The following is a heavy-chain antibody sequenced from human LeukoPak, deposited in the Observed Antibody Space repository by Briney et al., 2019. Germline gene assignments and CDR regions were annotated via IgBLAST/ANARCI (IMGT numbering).Heavy chain of an antibody. CDR3: ARDREASDDFNWFDP. J-gene: IGHJ5*02. Sequence: RTGGFLRLSCAASGFTFSTYSMSWVRQAPGKGLEWVSSLSKSSTYVYYAASVNGRFTISRDNAKNSLFLEMNSLRAEDTAVYYCARDREASDDFNWFDPWGQGTLVTVSS. CDR1: GFTFSTYS. CDR2: LSKSSTYV. V-gene: IGHV3-21*01. D-gene: IGHD3/OR15-3a*01.